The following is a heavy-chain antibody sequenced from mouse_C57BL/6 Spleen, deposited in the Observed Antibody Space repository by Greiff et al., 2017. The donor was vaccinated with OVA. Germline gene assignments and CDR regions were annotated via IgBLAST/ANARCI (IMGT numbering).Heavy chain of an antibody. CDR3: ARSYYDYLYYAMDY. CDR1: GSAFSSYW. D-gene: IGHD2-4*01. J-gene: IGHJ4*01. Sequence: QVQLQQSGAELVEPGASVKISCKASGSAFSSYWMNWVKQRPGKGLEWIGQIYPGDGDTNYNGKFKGKATLTADKSSSTAYMQLSSLTSEDSAVYFCARSYYDYLYYAMDYWGQGTSVTVSS. CDR2: IYPGDGDT. V-gene: IGHV1-80*01.